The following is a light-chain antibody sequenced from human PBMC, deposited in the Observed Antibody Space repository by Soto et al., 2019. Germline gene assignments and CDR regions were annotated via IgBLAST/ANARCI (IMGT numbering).Light chain of an antibody. CDR2: GAS. J-gene: IGKJ5*01. V-gene: IGKV3D-20*02. CDR3: QQRSNWPIT. CDR1: QSVSSSY. Sequence: EIVLTQSPGTLSLSPGERATLSCRASQSVSSSYLAWYQQKPGQAPRFLIYGASTRATGIPARFSGSGSGTEFTLTISSLQSEDFAVYYCQQRSNWPITFGQGTRLEIK.